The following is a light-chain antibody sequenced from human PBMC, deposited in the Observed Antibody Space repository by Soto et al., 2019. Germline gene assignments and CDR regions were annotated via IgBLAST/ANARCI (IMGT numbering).Light chain of an antibody. V-gene: IGKV1-39*01. J-gene: IGKJ1*01. CDR3: QQSYSTHWT. Sequence: DIQMTQSPCSLSASVGDRVTITCRASQSISSYLNWYQQKPGKAPKLLIYAASSLQSGVPSRFSGSGSGTDFCLTISSLQAEDFATYYCQQSYSTHWTFGQGTKVEIK. CDR2: AAS. CDR1: QSISSY.